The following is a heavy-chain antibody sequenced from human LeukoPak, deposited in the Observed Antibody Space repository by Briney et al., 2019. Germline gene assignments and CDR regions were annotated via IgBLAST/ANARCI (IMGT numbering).Heavy chain of an antibody. J-gene: IGHJ4*02. Sequence: GGSLRLSCAASGFTVSTNYMSWVRRAPGKGLEWVSLIYSGGGTYYADSVKGRFTISRDNSRNTLSLQMNSLRVDDTAVYYCARGFRSVTTWGYFDYWGQGALVTVSS. D-gene: IGHD4-17*01. V-gene: IGHV3-66*01. CDR3: ARGFRSVTTWGYFDY. CDR1: GFTVSTNY. CDR2: IYSGGGT.